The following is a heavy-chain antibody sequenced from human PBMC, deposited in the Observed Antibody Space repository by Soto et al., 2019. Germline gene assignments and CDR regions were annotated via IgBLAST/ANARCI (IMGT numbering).Heavy chain of an antibody. CDR1: GFTFSSYA. D-gene: IGHD2-2*01. J-gene: IGHJ5*02. CDR2: ISYDGSNK. CDR3: AREFMNCSSTSCYYWFDP. V-gene: IGHV3-30-3*01. Sequence: QVQLVESGGGVVQPGRSLRLSCAASGFTFSSYAMHWVRQAPGKGLEWVAVISYDGSNKYYADSVKGRFTISRDNSKNTLYPQMNSLRAEDTAVYYCAREFMNCSSTSCYYWFDPWGQGTLVTVSS.